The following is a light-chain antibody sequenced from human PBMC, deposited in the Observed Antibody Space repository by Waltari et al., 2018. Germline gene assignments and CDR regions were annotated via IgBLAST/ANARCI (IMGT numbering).Light chain of an antibody. CDR2: EVN. V-gene: IGLV2-23*02. J-gene: IGLJ2*01. CDR1: SSDVGSYNF. CDR3: CSYAGTTTVL. Sequence: QSALTQPASVSGSPGQSITISCTGNSSDVGSYNFVSWYQQHPDKAPKLMIYEVNKRPSGVSNRFSGSKSGNTASLTISGLQAEDEADYYCCSYAGTTTVLFGGGTNLTVL.